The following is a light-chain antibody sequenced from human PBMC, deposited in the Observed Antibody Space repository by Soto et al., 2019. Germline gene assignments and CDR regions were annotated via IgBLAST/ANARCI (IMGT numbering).Light chain of an antibody. V-gene: IGKV1-39*01. CDR1: QTINNF. J-gene: IGKJ5*01. CDR2: CAS. Sequence: DIQMTQSPSSLSASVGDRVTITCRASQTINNFLNWYQQKPGKAPNLLIHCASTLQSGDPSRFTGSGSWTYFTLTISRLQPEDFATYYCQQHFHTPPAFGQGTRLEIK. CDR3: QQHFHTPPA.